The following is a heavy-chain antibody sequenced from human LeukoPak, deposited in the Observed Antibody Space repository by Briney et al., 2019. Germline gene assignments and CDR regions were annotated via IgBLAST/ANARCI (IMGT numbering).Heavy chain of an antibody. J-gene: IGHJ4*02. CDR2: IYSGGST. Sequence: SGGSLRLSCAASGFTVNYMSWVRQAPGKGLEWVSVIYSGGSTYYADSVKGRFTISRDNSKNTLYLQMNSLRAEDTAVYYCAGSHSSSWFSTLDYWGQGTLVTVSS. V-gene: IGHV3-66*01. CDR1: GFTVNY. CDR3: AGSHSSSWFSTLDY. D-gene: IGHD6-13*01.